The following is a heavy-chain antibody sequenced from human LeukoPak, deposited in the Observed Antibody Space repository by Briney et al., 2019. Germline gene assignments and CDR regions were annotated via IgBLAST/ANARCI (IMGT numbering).Heavy chain of an antibody. J-gene: IGHJ3*02. CDR1: GFTFSSYG. Sequence: GSLRLSCAASGFTFSSYGMHWVRQAPGKGLEWVAVISCDGSNKYYADSVKGRFTISRDNSKNTLYLQMNSLRAEDTAVYYCAKGFYDNSASGVFDIWGQGTMVTVSS. V-gene: IGHV3-30*18. CDR3: AKGFYDNSASGVFDI. D-gene: IGHD3-22*01. CDR2: ISCDGSNK.